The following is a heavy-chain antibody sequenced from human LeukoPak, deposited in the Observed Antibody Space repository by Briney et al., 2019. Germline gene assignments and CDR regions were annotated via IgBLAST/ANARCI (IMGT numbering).Heavy chain of an antibody. D-gene: IGHD1-1*01. J-gene: IGHJ4*02. CDR1: GFTFSSYA. CDR2: ISGSGGTT. V-gene: IGHV3-23*01. Sequence: GGSLRLSCAASGFTFSSYAMSWVRQAPGKGLELVSGISGSGGTTYYADSVKGRFTISRDNSKNTLYLQMNSLRAEDTAVYYCASPATWKFDYWGQGTLVTVSS. CDR3: ASPATWKFDY.